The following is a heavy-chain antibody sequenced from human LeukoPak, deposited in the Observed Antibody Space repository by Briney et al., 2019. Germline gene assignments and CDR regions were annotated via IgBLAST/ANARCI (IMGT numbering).Heavy chain of an antibody. J-gene: IGHJ4*02. Sequence: SETLSLTCAVYGGSFSGYCWSWIRQPPVKGLEWIGEINHSGSTNYNPSLKSRVTISVDTSKNQFSLKLSSVTAADTAVYYCARRYTAMEHGPYYFDYWGQGTLVTVSS. CDR2: INHSGST. D-gene: IGHD5-18*01. CDR1: GGSFSGYC. V-gene: IGHV4-34*01. CDR3: ARRYTAMEHGPYYFDY.